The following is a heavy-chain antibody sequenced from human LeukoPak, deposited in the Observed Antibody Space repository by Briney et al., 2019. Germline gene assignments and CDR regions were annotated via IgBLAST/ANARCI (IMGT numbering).Heavy chain of an antibody. V-gene: IGHV3-20*01. Sequence: PGGSLRLSCAASGFTFDDYAMSWVRQTPGKGLDWVSGINWNVGSTGYADSVKGGFTISRDNAKYSLYLEMNSLRAEDTALYHCARGGYGSGSYYYYYYYMDVWGKGTTVTVSS. CDR1: GFTFDDYA. J-gene: IGHJ6*03. D-gene: IGHD3-10*01. CDR2: INWNVGST. CDR3: ARGGYGSGSYYYYYYYMDV.